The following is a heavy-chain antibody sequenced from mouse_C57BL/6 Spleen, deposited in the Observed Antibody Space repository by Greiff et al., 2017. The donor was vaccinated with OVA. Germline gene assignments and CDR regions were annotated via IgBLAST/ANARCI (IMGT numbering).Heavy chain of an antibody. J-gene: IGHJ2*01. CDR3: ARGGDYDGYYFDY. V-gene: IGHV1-26*01. CDR2: INPNNGGT. Sequence: VQLQQSGPELVKPGASVKISCKASGYTFTDYYMNWVKQSHGQSLEWIGDINPNNGGTSYNQKFKGKATLTVDKSSSTAYMELRSLTSEDSAVYYCARGGDYDGYYFDYWGQGTTLTVSS. D-gene: IGHD2-4*01. CDR1: GYTFTDYY.